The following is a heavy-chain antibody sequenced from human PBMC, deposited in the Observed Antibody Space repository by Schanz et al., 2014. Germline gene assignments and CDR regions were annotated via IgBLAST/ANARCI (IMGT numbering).Heavy chain of an antibody. CDR1: GYTFTTYY. J-gene: IGHJ4*02. D-gene: IGHD3-22*01. CDR3: ARSNYYDNSDYYNSFDY. Sequence: QVQLVQSWAEVKGPGASVKVSCKASGYTFTTYYMLWVRQAPGQGLEWMGRIIPILGIANYAQKFQGRVTNTADKSTSTAYMDLSSLRPEDTAVYYCARSNYYDNSDYYNSFDYWGQGTLVTVSS. CDR2: IIPILGIA. V-gene: IGHV1-69*04.